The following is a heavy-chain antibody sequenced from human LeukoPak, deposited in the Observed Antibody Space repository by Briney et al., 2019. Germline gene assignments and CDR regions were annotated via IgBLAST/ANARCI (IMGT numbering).Heavy chain of an antibody. CDR2: IKTDGSAA. Sequence: GGSLRLSCVASGFTFSHYWMSWVRRAPGRGLEWVANIKTDGSAAFYVDSVTGRFTISRDNAKNSLFLQMNSLRAEDTAVYYCATDESNSFFFWGQGTLVTVSS. CDR1: GFTFSHYW. CDR3: ATDESNSFFF. J-gene: IGHJ4*02. V-gene: IGHV3-7*03. D-gene: IGHD2/OR15-2a*01.